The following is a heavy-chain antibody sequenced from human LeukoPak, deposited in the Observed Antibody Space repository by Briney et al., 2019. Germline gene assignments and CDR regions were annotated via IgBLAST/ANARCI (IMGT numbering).Heavy chain of an antibody. CDR1: GGSISSSNW. CDR2: IYHSGST. D-gene: IGHD2-15*01. CDR3: ARRSSGGSCYFGCWFDP. Sequence: SGTLSLTCAVSGGSISSSNWWSWVRQPPGKGLEWIGEIYHSGSTNYNPSLKSRVTISVDKSKNQFSLKLSSVTAADTAVYYCARRSSGGSCYFGCWFDPWGQGTLVTVSS. V-gene: IGHV4-4*02. J-gene: IGHJ5*02.